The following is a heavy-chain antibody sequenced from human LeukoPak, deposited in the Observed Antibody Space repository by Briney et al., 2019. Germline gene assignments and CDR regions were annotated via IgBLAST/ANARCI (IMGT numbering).Heavy chain of an antibody. CDR2: IKQDGSEK. D-gene: IGHD2-2*01. CDR1: GFTFSSYW. CDR3: VVPAAIQRD. J-gene: IGHJ3*01. V-gene: IGHV3-7*01. Sequence: GESLKISCAASGFTFSSYWMSWVRQAPGKGLEWVANIKQDGSEKYYVDPVKGRFTISRDNAKNSLYLQMNSLRAEDTAVYYCVVPAAIQRDWGQGTMVTVSS.